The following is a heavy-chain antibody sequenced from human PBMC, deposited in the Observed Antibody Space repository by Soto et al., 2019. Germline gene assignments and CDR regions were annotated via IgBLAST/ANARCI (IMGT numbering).Heavy chain of an antibody. Sequence: PGESLKISCPGSGYIFGSYWICWVREMPVKGLEWMGIIYPGDSDTRYSPSFQGQVTISADKSLRTAYLQWTSLKASDTALYYCARTRSFTLGFYYDGMDVWGQGTTVTVSS. D-gene: IGHD6-6*01. J-gene: IGHJ6*02. V-gene: IGHV5-51*03. CDR2: IYPGDSDT. CDR1: GYIFGSYW. CDR3: ARTRSFTLGFYYDGMDV.